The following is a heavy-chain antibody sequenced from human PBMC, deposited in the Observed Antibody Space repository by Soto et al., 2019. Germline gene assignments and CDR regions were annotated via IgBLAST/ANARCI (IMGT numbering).Heavy chain of an antibody. D-gene: IGHD3-10*01. Sequence: PSETLSLTCTVSGGSISSYYWSWIRQPPGKGLEWIGYIYYSGSTNYNPSLKSRVTISVDTSKNQFSLKLSSVTAADTAVYYCARAIGYYGSGPHFDYWGQGTLVTVSS. V-gene: IGHV4-59*01. CDR1: GGSISSYY. CDR3: ARAIGYYGSGPHFDY. CDR2: IYYSGST. J-gene: IGHJ4*02.